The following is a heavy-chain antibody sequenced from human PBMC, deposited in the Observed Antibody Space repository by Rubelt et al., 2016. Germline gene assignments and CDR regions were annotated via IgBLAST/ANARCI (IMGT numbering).Heavy chain of an antibody. Sequence: QVTLRESGPALVKPTQTLTLTCTFSGFSLSTSGMCVSWIRQPPGKALAWLARIDWDDDNYYSTSLKTRLTISKDTSKNQVVLTMTNMDPVDTATYYCARILLPDYYDSSGGMDVWGQGTTVTVSS. CDR2: IDWDDDN. J-gene: IGHJ6*02. CDR1: GFSLSTSGMC. CDR3: ARILLPDYYDSSGGMDV. V-gene: IGHV2-70*15. D-gene: IGHD3-22*01.